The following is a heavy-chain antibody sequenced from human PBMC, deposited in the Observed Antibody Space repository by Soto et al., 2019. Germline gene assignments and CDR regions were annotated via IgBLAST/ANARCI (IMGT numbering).Heavy chain of an antibody. D-gene: IGHD1-7*01. J-gene: IGHJ4*02. CDR2: IIPIFGTA. Sequence: SVKVSCKASGGTFSSYAISWVRQAPGQGLEWMGGIIPIFGTANYAQKFQGRVTITADESTSTAYMELSSLRSEDTAVYYCARGGWARNWNYESIYWGQGTLVTVSS. CDR1: GGTFSSYA. V-gene: IGHV1-69*13. CDR3: ARGGWARNWNYESIY.